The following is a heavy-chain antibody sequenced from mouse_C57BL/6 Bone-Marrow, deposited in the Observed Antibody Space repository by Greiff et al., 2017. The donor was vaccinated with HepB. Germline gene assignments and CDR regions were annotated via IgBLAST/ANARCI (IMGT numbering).Heavy chain of an antibody. V-gene: IGHV5-9-1*02. D-gene: IGHD2-1*01. CDR3: TRDLLWYYYAMDY. CDR1: GFTFSSYA. Sequence: EVKLEESGEGLVKPGGSLKLSCAASGFTFSSYAMSWVRQTPEKRLEWVAYISSGGDYIYYADTVKGRFTISRDNARNTLYLQMSSLKSEDTAMYYCTRDLLWYYYAMDYWGQGTSVTVSS. CDR2: ISSGGDYI. J-gene: IGHJ4*01.